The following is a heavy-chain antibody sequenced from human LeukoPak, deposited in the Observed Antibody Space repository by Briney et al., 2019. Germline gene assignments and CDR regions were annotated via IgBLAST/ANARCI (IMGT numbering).Heavy chain of an antibody. Sequence: GGSLRLSCAASGFTFNSYSMHWVRQAPGKGLKWVAVISSHGSNKDYADSVKGRFTISRDNSENTLYLQMDSLTTEDTGVYYCVREQGQQWRRFDSWGQGSPVTVSS. J-gene: IGHJ4*02. CDR1: GFTFNSYS. D-gene: IGHD6-19*01. CDR2: ISSHGSNK. V-gene: IGHV3-30*04. CDR3: VREQGQQWRRFDS.